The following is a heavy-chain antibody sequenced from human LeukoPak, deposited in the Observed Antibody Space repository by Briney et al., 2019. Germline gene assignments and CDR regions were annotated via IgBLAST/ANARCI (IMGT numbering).Heavy chain of an antibody. CDR1: GFSFNNYA. D-gene: IGHD3-10*01. V-gene: IGHV3-21*04. CDR2: ISTTSSFI. Sequence: GGSLRLSCAASGFSFNNYAMSWVRQAPGKGLEWVSSISTTSSFIYYADSVKGRFTISRDNAKNSVYLQMTSLRAEDTAVYFCARDDINLYYGSGSYFNYWGQGTLVTVSS. CDR3: ARDDINLYYGSGSYFNY. J-gene: IGHJ4*02.